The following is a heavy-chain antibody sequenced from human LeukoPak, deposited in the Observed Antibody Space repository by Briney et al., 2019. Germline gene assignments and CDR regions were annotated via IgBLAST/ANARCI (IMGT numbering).Heavy chain of an antibody. CDR2: VTYDGNHK. Sequence: WGSLRLSCAASGFSFSNHGMNWVRQAPGKGLEWVAVVTYDGNHKNYADSVKGRFTISRDNSKNTLYLQMNSLRAEDTAVFYCARGSCSGGSCPYDFWGQGTLVTVSS. CDR3: ARGSCSGGSCPYDF. D-gene: IGHD2-15*01. V-gene: IGHV3-33*05. J-gene: IGHJ4*02. CDR1: GFSFSNHG.